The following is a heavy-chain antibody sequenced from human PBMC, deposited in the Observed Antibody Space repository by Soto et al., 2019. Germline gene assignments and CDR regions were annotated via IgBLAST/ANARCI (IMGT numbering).Heavy chain of an antibody. D-gene: IGHD1-1*01. Sequence: QVQLVESGGGVVQPGRSLRLSCAASGFSVSAYTVHWVRQAPGKGLEWVAVISSDGNHKYYTDSVKGRFAISRDTSTNTVFLQMNSLGHEDTAVYYCARWEQPLFDYWGQGTLVTVSS. V-gene: IGHV3-30*09. J-gene: IGHJ4*02. CDR3: ARWEQPLFDY. CDR1: GFSVSAYT. CDR2: ISSDGNHK.